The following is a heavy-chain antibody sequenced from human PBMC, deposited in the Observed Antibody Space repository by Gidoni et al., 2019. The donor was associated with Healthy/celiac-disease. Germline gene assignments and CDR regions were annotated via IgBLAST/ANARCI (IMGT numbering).Heavy chain of an antibody. D-gene: IGHD6-19*01. Sequence: EVQLLESGGGLVQPGGSLSLSCAASGFTFCSHAMIWVRQAPGKGLEWVSAISGSGGSTYYADSVKGRFTISRDNSKNTLYLQMNSLRAEDTAVYYCAKVVRSAVAGTVPKKYYFDYWGQGTLVTVSS. J-gene: IGHJ4*02. V-gene: IGHV3-23*01. CDR1: GFTFCSHA. CDR3: AKVVRSAVAGTVPKKYYFDY. CDR2: ISGSGGST.